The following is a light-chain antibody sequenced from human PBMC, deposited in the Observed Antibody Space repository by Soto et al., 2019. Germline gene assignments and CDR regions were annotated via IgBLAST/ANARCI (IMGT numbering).Light chain of an antibody. Sequence: DIEMTRAPSSLSAFVRDRVSLTCRASQGIGNYLVWYQQKPGKVPKVLIYAASSLQSGVPSRFSGSGSGTDFTLTISSLQPEDFATYYCQQSYSTPQTFGQGTKVDIK. V-gene: IGKV1-27*01. J-gene: IGKJ1*01. CDR2: AAS. CDR3: QQSYSTPQT. CDR1: QGIGNY.